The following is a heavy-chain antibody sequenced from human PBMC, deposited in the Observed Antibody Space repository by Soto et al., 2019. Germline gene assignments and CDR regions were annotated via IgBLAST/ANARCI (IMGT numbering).Heavy chain of an antibody. V-gene: IGHV3-23*01. J-gene: IGHJ4*02. D-gene: IGHD6-19*01. Sequence: EVQLLESGGGLVQPGGSLRLSCVASGLTFSSYAMSWFSQAPGKGLEWVSPISSAGRTNYADSVKGRFTISRDNPKNTLYRQMNSLRAEYTAVHYCANTESSYASGWYAYRGQGTLVTVSS. CDR1: GLTFSSYA. CDR3: ANTESSYASGWYAY. CDR2: ISSAGRT.